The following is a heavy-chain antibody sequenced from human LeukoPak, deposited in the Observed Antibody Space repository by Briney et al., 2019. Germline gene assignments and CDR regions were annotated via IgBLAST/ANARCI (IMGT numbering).Heavy chain of an antibody. J-gene: IGHJ4*02. D-gene: IGHD3-3*01. CDR3: AKQLRFLEWFLDY. V-gene: IGHV3-33*06. Sequence: PGRSLRLSCAASGFTFSSYGMHWVRQAPGKGLEWVAVIWYDGSNKYYADSVKGRFTISRDNSKNTLYLQMNSLRAEDTAVYYCAKQLRFLEWFLDYWGQGTLVTVSS. CDR1: GFTFSSYG. CDR2: IWYDGSNK.